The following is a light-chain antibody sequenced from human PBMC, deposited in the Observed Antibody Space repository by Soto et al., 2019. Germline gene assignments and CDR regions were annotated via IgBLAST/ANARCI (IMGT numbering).Light chain of an antibody. J-gene: IGLJ1*01. V-gene: IGLV2-14*01. Sequence: ALTQPASVSGSPGQSVAISCSGTSSDVGAYNYVSWYQQHPGKAPKLLLSEVSNRPSGVSDRFSGSKSGNTASLTISGLQAEDEADYYCSSLTTRFTYVFGTGTKVTAL. CDR2: EVS. CDR3: SSLTTRFTYV. CDR1: SSDVGAYNY.